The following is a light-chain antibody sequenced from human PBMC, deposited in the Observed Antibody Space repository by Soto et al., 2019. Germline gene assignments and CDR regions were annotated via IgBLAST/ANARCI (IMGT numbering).Light chain of an antibody. CDR1: QSVTGSY. Sequence: EIELTQSPGTLSLTPGDRATLSCRASQSVTGSYLAWYQQKPGQAPRLLIYGASNRATGIPDRFSGSGSGTDFILTISRLEPEDFAVYYCQQYGNSAIIFGQGTRLEIK. J-gene: IGKJ5*01. V-gene: IGKV3-20*01. CDR2: GAS. CDR3: QQYGNSAII.